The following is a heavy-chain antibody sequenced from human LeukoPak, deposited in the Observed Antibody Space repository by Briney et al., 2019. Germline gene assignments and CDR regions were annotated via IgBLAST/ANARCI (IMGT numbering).Heavy chain of an antibody. CDR2: IKQDGSEK. CDR3: ARGYDFWSGYWSNWFDP. V-gene: IGHV3-7*04. Sequence: PGGSLRLSCAASEFTFSSYWMSWVRQAPGKGLEWVANIKQDGSEKYYVDSVKGRFTISRDNAKNSLYLQMNSLRAEDTAVYYCARGYDFWSGYWSNWFDPWGQGTLVTVSS. D-gene: IGHD3-3*01. J-gene: IGHJ5*02. CDR1: EFTFSSYW.